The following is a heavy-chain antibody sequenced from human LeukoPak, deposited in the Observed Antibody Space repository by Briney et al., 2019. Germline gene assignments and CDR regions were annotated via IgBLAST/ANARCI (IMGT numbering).Heavy chain of an antibody. CDR1: GFTFSSYA. J-gene: IGHJ6*03. D-gene: IGHD2-2*01. V-gene: IGHV3-48*02. CDR3: ARDGTSCYFSSCYYYYYMDV. Sequence: GGSLRLSCAASGFTFSSYAMNWARQAPGKRLEWVSYISSSSSTIYYADSVKGRFTISRDNAKNSLYLQMNSLRDEDTAVYYCARDGTSCYFSSCYYYYYMDVWGKGTTVTVSS. CDR2: ISSSSSTI.